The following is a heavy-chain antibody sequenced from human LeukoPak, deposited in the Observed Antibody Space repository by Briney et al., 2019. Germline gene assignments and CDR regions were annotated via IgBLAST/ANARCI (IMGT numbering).Heavy chain of an antibody. Sequence: SETLSLTCTVSGGSISSYYGSWIRQPPGKDLEGIGYIYYSGSTNYNPSLKSRVTISVDTSKNQFSLKLSSVTAADTAVYYCARDPVDSSGYFHYFDYWGQGTLVTASS. D-gene: IGHD3-22*01. J-gene: IGHJ4*02. CDR2: IYYSGST. CDR3: ARDPVDSSGYFHYFDY. CDR1: GGSISSYY. V-gene: IGHV4-59*01.